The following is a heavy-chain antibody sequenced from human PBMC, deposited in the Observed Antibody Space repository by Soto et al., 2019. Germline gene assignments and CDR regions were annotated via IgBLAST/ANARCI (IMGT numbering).Heavy chain of an antibody. J-gene: IGHJ4*02. D-gene: IGHD3-22*01. V-gene: IGHV3-11*06. Sequence: PGGSLRLSCAASGFTFSDYYMSWIRQAPGKGLEWVSYISSSSSYTNYADSVKGRFTISRDNAKNSLYLQMNSLRAEDMAVYYCARGYYDSSGYTGFDYWGQGTLVTVSS. CDR2: ISSSSSYT. CDR3: ARGYYDSSGYTGFDY. CDR1: GFTFSDYY.